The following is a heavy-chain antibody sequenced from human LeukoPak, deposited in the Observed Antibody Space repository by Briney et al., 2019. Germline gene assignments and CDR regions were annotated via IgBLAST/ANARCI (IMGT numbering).Heavy chain of an antibody. CDR1: GGSISSYY. Sequence: SETLSLTCTVSGGSISSYYWSWIRQPPGKGLEWIGYIYYSGSTNYNPSLKSRVTISVDTSKNQFSLKLSSVTAPDTAVYYCANGDPYYFDYWGQGTLVTVSS. D-gene: IGHD4-17*01. J-gene: IGHJ4*02. CDR2: IYYSGST. V-gene: IGHV4-59*01. CDR3: ANGDPYYFDY.